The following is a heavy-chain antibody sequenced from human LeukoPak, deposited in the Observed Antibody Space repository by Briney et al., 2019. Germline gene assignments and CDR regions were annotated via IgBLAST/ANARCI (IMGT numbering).Heavy chain of an antibody. J-gene: IGHJ5*02. V-gene: IGHV1-18*01. Sequence: ASVKVSCKASGYVFTTYGVAWVRQAPGQGLECMGWISPYNGNTNYAQKLQGRVTMTTDTSTSTAYMELRSLRSDDTAVYYCARAKTGTFLNPLFPWGQGTLVTVSS. D-gene: IGHD1-1*01. CDR1: GYVFTTYG. CDR2: ISPYNGNT. CDR3: ARAKTGTFLNPLFP.